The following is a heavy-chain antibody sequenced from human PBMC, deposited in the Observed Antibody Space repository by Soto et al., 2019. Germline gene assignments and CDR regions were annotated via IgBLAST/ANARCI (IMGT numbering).Heavy chain of an antibody. J-gene: IGHJ5*02. Sequence: GESLKISCKGSGYSFTSYWIGWVRQMPGKGLEGVGSICPADSDTRYSPSFQGQVTISAYMYISTAYLQWSSLKASDTAMYYCASSGQQLSLYWLDLWGQGTLVTVSS. CDR1: GYSFTSYW. V-gene: IGHV5-51*01. CDR2: ICPADSDT. CDR3: ASSGQQLSLYWLDL. D-gene: IGHD6-13*01.